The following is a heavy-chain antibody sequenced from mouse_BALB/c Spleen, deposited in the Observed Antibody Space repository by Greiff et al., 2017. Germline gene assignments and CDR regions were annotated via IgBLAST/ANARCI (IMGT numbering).Heavy chain of an antibody. D-gene: IGHD2-3*01. Sequence: QVQLQQSGAELVKPGASVKLSCKASGYTFTSYDINWVRQRPEQGLEWIGWIVPGDGSTKYNEKFKGKATLTTDKSSSTAYMQLSRLTSEDSAVYCRARGWGDYGGKGTWVTVSS. CDR1: GYTFTSYD. CDR2: IVPGDGST. V-gene: IGHV1-85*01. CDR3: ARGWGDY. J-gene: IGHJ4*01.